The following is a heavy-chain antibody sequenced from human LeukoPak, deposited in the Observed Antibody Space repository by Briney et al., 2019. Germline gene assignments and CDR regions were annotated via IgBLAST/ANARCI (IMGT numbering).Heavy chain of an antibody. CDR1: GFTVFNYW. J-gene: IGHJ5*02. V-gene: IGHV3-7*03. CDR2: INLDGSQK. Sequence: GGSLRLSCAASGFTVFNYWMSWVRQAPGKGLEWVANINLDGSQKYYVDALKGRFTISRDNSKNTLYLQMNSLRAEDTAVYFCAKDRSAYYSGRFDPWGQGTLVTVSS. CDR3: AKDRSAYYSGRFDP. D-gene: IGHD3-22*01.